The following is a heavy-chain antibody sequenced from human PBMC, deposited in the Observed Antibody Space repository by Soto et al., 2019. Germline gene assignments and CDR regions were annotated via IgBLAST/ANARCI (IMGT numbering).Heavy chain of an antibody. CDR1: GGSISSGGYY. V-gene: IGHV4-31*03. J-gene: IGHJ6*02. CDR3: ARSGPFSYYYDRMDV. CDR2: IYYSGST. Sequence: SETLSLTCTVSGGSISSGGYYWSWIRQHTGKGQEWIGYIYYSGSTYYNPSLKSRVTISVDTSKNQFSLKLSSVTAADMAVYYCARSGPFSYYYDRMDVWGQGTTVIVSS. D-gene: IGHD6-25*01.